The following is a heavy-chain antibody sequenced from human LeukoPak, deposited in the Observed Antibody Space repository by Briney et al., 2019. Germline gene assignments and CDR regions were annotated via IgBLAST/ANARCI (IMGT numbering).Heavy chain of an antibody. CDR1: GFTFSSYG. J-gene: IGHJ6*02. V-gene: IGHV3-33*01. CDR3: ARDRVGATTYYGMDV. CDR2: IWYDGSNK. Sequence: GGSLRLSCAASGFTFSSYGMHWVRQAPGKGLEWVAVIWYDGSNKYYADSVKGRFTISRDNSKNTLYLQMNSLRAEDTAVYYCARDRVGATTYYGMDVWGQGTTVTVSS. D-gene: IGHD1-26*01.